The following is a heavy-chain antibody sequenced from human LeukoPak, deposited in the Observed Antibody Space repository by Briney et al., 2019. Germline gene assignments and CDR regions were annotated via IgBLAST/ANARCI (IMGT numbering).Heavy chain of an antibody. D-gene: IGHD1-7*01. V-gene: IGHV1-8*01. CDR1: GYTFTSYD. CDR2: MNPNSGNT. CDR3: AWRVTGTTSVNWFDP. J-gene: IGHJ5*02. Sequence: VASVKVSCKASGYTFTSYDINWVRQATGQGLEWMGWMNPNSGNTGYAQKFQGRVTMTRNTSISTAYMELSSLRSEDTAVYYCAWRVTGTTSVNWFDPWGQGTLVTVSS.